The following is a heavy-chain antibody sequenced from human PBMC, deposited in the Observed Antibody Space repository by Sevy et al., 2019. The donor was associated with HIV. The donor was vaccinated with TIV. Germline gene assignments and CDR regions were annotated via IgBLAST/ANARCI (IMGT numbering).Heavy chain of an antibody. D-gene: IGHD5-12*01. CDR1: GESVSSSY. CDR3: ARGRSPKRLPLLYSGYDHMTAHFFDY. CDR2: VDHSGGT. V-gene: IGHV4-34*01. J-gene: IGHJ4*02. Sequence: SETLSLTCAIYGESVSSSYWTWIRQPPGGGLDWVGEVDHSGGTSYNPSLKSRATVSLDTSKRQFSLKLNSVTAADTAVYFCARGRSPKRLPLLYSGYDHMTAHFFDYWGQGALVTVSS.